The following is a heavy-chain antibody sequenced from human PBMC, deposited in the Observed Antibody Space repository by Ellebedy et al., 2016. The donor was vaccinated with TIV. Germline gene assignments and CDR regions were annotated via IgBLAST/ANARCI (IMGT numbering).Heavy chain of an antibody. V-gene: IGHV4-39*07. CDR1: AGSISSSSYH. D-gene: IGHD3-3*01. CDR3: ARAPYDVYRYFHL. Sequence: MPSETLSLTCTVFAGSISSSSYHWGWFRKPPGEGLDVISIIHYTGNSHYNPPLRRRVAISVDTSKNQFSLKLSSVTAADTAVYFCARAPYDVYRYFHLWGRGTLVSVSS. J-gene: IGHJ2*01. CDR2: IHYTGNS.